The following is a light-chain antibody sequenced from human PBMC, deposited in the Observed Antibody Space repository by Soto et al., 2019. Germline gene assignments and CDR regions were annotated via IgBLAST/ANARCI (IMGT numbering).Light chain of an antibody. CDR2: DVS. CDR3: CSYAGSYV. V-gene: IGLV2-11*01. CDR1: SSDVGGYKY. J-gene: IGLJ1*01. Sequence: QSALTQPRSVFGSPGQTVTISCTGTSSDVGGYKYVSWYQQHPGKAPKLTIYDVSKRPSGVPDRFSGSKSGNTASLTISGLQTEDEADYYCCSYAGSYVFGTGTKVTVL.